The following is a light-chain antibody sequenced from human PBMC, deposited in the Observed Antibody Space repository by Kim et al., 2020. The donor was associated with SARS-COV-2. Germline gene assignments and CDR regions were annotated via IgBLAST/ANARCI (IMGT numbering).Light chain of an antibody. J-gene: IGLJ3*02. CDR1: SSNIGAGYD. CDR3: QSYDSSLSGWV. CDR2: GNS. Sequence: GVTISCTGGSSNIGAGYDVHWYQQLPGTAPKRLIYGNSNRPSGVPDRFSGSKSGTSASLAITGLQAEDEADYYCQSYDSSLSGWVFGGGTQLTVL. V-gene: IGLV1-40*01.